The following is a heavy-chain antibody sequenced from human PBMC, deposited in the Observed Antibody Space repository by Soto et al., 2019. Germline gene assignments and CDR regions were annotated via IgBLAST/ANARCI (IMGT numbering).Heavy chain of an antibody. CDR3: ARGSYCSGTSCYTHFYYYMDV. CDR2: INHGGST. Sequence: PSEALSLTCAVSGGSFSDYYWTWVRQPPGKGLEWIGEINHGGSTHYNPSLKSRVTISVDTSENQFSLKLSSVTAADTAVYYCARGSYCSGTSCYTHFYYYMDVWGKGTTVTVSS. J-gene: IGHJ6*03. D-gene: IGHD2-2*02. V-gene: IGHV4-34*01. CDR1: GGSFSDYY.